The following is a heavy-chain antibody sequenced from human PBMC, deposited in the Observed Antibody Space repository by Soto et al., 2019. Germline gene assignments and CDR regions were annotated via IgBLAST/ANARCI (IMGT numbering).Heavy chain of an antibody. CDR2: INNSGST. CDR3: ARGHQVSRPINIAAAGSKYYYYGMDV. D-gene: IGHD6-13*01. CDR1: GGSFSGYY. Sequence: PSETLSLTCAVYGGSFSGYYWSWIRQPPGKGLEWIGEINNSGSTNYNPSLKSRVTISVDTSKNQFSLKLSSVTAADTAVYYCARGHQVSRPINIAAAGSKYYYYGMDVWGQGTTVTVSS. V-gene: IGHV4-34*01. J-gene: IGHJ6*02.